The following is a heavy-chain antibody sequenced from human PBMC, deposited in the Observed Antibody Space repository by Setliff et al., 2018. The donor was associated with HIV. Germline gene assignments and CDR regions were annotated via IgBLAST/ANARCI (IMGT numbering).Heavy chain of an antibody. D-gene: IGHD6-19*01. V-gene: IGHV3-9*01. CDR1: GFTFDDHA. J-gene: IGHJ4*02. CDR3: AREHAEYSSGFDY. Sequence: SLTISCAGSGFTFDDHAMNWVRQAPGKGLEWVSRINWNSGSLLYAASVKGRFAISRDNAKNSLYLQMNSLRPEDTALYYCAREHAEYSSGFDYWGQGTLVTVSS. CDR2: INWNSGSL.